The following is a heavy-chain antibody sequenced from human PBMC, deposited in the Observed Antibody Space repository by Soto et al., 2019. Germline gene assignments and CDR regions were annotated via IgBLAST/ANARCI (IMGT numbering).Heavy chain of an antibody. Sequence: QVQLQESGPGLVKPSQPLSLTCTVFGGSISGGDSYWSWIRQHPGKGLERIGYIFNSGGTYYNTYLKSRLTLSLDTSKNQFSLKLSSVTAADTAVYYCARAPHIAVVTAVHDAIDIWGQGTMVTVS. CDR3: ARAPHIAVVTAVHDAIDI. J-gene: IGHJ3*02. CDR2: IFNSGGT. V-gene: IGHV4-31*03. CDR1: GGSISGGDSY. D-gene: IGHD2-21*02.